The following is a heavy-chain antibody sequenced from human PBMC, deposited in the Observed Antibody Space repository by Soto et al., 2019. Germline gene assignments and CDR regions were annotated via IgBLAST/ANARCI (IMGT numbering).Heavy chain of an antibody. J-gene: IGHJ4*02. CDR3: ARGGHYSNFIDY. V-gene: IGHV1-69*12. Sequence: QVQLVQSGAEVKKPGSSVKVSCKASGGTFSGYVTSWVRQAPGQGLEWMGGIIPMFGTVNYAQKFQGRVTITADESTSTAYLELSSLRSEDTAVYYCARGGHYSNFIDYWGQGTLVTVSS. D-gene: IGHD4-4*01. CDR2: IIPMFGTV. CDR1: GGTFSGYV.